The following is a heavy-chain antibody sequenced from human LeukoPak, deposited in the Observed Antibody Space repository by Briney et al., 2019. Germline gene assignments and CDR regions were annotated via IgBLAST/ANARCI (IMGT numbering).Heavy chain of an antibody. V-gene: IGHV1-18*01. Sequence: GASVTVSCKASGYTFTSYGISWVRQAPGQGLEWMGWISAYNGNTNYAQKLQGRVTMTTDTSTSTAYMELRSLRSDDTAVYYCARDAAVAGTHYFDYWGQGTLVTVSS. J-gene: IGHJ4*02. CDR2: ISAYNGNT. D-gene: IGHD6-19*01. CDR1: GYTFTSYG. CDR3: ARDAAVAGTHYFDY.